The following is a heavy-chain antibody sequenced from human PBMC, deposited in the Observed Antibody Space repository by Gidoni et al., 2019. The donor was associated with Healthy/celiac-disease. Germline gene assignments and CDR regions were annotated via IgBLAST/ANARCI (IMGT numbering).Heavy chain of an antibody. CDR1: GGSISSYY. J-gene: IGHJ3*02. D-gene: IGHD5-12*01. CDR3: ARRDGYEWAFDI. Sequence: QVQLQESGPGLVKPSETLSFTCTVSGGSISSYYWSWIRQPPGKGLEWIGYIYYSGSTNYNPSLKSRVTISVDTSKNQFSLKLSSVTAADTAVYYCARRDGYEWAFDIWGQGTMVTVSS. V-gene: IGHV4-59*01. CDR2: IYYSGST.